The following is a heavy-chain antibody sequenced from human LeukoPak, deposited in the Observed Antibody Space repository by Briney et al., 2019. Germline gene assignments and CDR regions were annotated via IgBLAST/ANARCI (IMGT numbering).Heavy chain of an antibody. V-gene: IGHV4-59*11. CDR3: ARDVVTMVRGLITNFYYYGMDV. CDR1: GASISSHY. CDR2: ISYSGST. J-gene: IGHJ6*02. D-gene: IGHD3-10*01. Sequence: SETLSLTCSVSGASISSHYWSWIRQHPGKGLEWIGYISYSGSTNYNPSLKSRVTISADTSKNQFSLKLTSVTAADTAVYYCARDVVTMVRGLITNFYYYGMDVWGQGTTVTVSS.